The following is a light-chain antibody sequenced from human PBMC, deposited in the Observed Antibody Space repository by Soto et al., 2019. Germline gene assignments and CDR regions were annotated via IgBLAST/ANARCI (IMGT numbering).Light chain of an antibody. CDR2: DAS. V-gene: IGKV3-11*01. CDR1: QSVSSY. Sequence: EIVLTQSPGTLSLSPGERATLFFRASQSVSSYLAWFQQKPGQAPRLLIYDASIRATGIPARFSGSGSETDFTLTISSLEPEDFAVYYCQQRASWVTFGQGTRLEIK. CDR3: QQRASWVT. J-gene: IGKJ5*01.